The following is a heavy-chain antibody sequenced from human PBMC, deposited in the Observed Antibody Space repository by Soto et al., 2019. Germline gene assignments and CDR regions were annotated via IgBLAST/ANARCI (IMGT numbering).Heavy chain of an antibody. J-gene: IGHJ5*02. V-gene: IGHV4-4*07. Sequence: SETLSLTCTVSGASISGFCWSWIRKSAGKGLEWIGRIYATGTTDYNPSLKSRVMMSVDTSKKQFSLKLRSVTAADTAVYYCVRDGTKTLRDWFDPWGQGIPVTFSS. CDR3: VRDGTKTLRDWFDP. CDR1: GASISGFC. CDR2: IYATGTT. D-gene: IGHD1-1*01.